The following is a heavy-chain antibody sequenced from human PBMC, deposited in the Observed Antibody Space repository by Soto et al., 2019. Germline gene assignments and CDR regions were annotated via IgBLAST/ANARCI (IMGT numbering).Heavy chain of an antibody. Sequence: QVQLVQSGAEVKKPGASVKVSCKAAAYTFTSYDINWVRQATGQDFEWMGWMNPNNGNTAYAQKFQGRVPMTRDNTKSTGFMELSSMTSEDTAVYYYARGPRNWGVDYWGQGTLVTDAS. CDR2: MNPNNGNT. J-gene: IGHJ4*02. V-gene: IGHV1-8*01. D-gene: IGHD7-27*01. CDR1: AYTFTSYD. CDR3: ARGPRNWGVDY.